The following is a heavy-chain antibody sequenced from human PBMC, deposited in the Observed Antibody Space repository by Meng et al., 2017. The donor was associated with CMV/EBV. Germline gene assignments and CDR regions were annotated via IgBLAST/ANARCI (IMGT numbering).Heavy chain of an antibody. J-gene: IGHJ6*02. V-gene: IGHV3-21*01. D-gene: IGHD3-3*01. CDR1: GFTFSSYS. CDR2: ISSSSSYI. CDR3: ARDLLNPAVIRGFWSGHTSTNYYYYGMDV. Sequence: GGSLRLSCAASGFTFSSYSMNWVRQAPGKGLGWVSSISSSSSYIYYADSVKGRFTISRDNAKNSLYLQMNSLRAEDTAVYYCARDLLNPAVIRGFWSGHTSTNYYYYGMDVWGQGTTVTVSS.